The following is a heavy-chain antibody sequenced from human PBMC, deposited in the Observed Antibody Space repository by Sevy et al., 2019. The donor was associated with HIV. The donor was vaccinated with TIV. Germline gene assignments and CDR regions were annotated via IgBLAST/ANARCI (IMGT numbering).Heavy chain of an antibody. CDR1: GGSFSGYY. J-gene: IGHJ6*02. V-gene: IGHV4-34*01. CDR2: INHSGST. CDR3: ARYLCSSTSCYRYYYYGMDV. Sequence: SETLSLTCAVYGGSFSGYYWSWIRQPPGKGLEWIGEINHSGSTNYNPSLKSRVTISVDTSKNQFSLKLGSVTAADTAVYYCARYLCSSTSCYRYYYYGMDVWGQGTTVTVSS. D-gene: IGHD2-2*01.